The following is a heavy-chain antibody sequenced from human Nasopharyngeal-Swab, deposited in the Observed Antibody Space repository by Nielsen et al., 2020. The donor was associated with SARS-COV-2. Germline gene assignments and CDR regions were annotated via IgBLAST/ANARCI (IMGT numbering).Heavy chain of an antibody. CDR2: ITRSGNT. CDR3: AGVNNGGGIVPASYSFFMDV. V-gene: IGHV4-34*01. Sequence: SETLSLTCSLNGVSFSGYHWGWIRQSPGKRLEWIGDITRSGNTNYNPALKSRVIMSVATSKDEFSLKLTSVTAADTALYFCAGVNNGGGIVPASYSFFMDVWGKGTSVAVSS. J-gene: IGHJ6*03. D-gene: IGHD2-2*01. CDR1: GVSFSGYH.